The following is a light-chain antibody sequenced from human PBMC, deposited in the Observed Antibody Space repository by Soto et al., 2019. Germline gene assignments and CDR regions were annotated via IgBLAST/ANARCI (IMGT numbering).Light chain of an antibody. CDR2: GAS. Sequence: EIVMTQSPATLSVSPGERATLSCRASQSVSSNLGWYQQRPGQAPRLLIYGASTRATGIPARFSDSGSGTEFTLTISSLQSEDSAVYYCQQYNNWSSITFGQGTRLEIK. CDR1: QSVSSN. J-gene: IGKJ5*01. V-gene: IGKV3-15*01. CDR3: QQYNNWSSIT.